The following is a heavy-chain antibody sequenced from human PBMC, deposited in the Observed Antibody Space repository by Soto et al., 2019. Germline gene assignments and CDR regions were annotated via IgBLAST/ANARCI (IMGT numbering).Heavy chain of an antibody. J-gene: IGHJ4*02. V-gene: IGHV1-46*01. Sequence: QVQLVQSGAEVKKPGASVKVSCKASGYTFTSYYIHWERQAPGQGLEWMGIVNPIGGSTYYARKFQGRVTMTSDTSTSTAYMELSGLRFEDTAVYYCAIASGDGMFYWGQGTLVTVSS. D-gene: IGHD7-27*01. CDR3: AIASGDGMFY. CDR2: VNPIGGST. CDR1: GYTFTSYY.